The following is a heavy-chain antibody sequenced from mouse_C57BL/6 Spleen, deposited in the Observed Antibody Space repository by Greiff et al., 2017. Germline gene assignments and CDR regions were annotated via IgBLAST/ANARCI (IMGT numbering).Heavy chain of an antibody. CDR1: GYTFTSYW. D-gene: IGHD4-1*01. CDR2: IHPNSGST. CDR3: ALTNPYYAMDY. V-gene: IGHV1-64*01. Sequence: QVQLQQPGAELVKPGASVKLSCKASGYTFTSYWMHWVKQRPGQGLEWIGMIHPNSGSTNYNKKFKSKATLTVDKSSSTAYMQLSSLTSEDSAVYYCALTNPYYAMDYWGQGTSVTVSS. J-gene: IGHJ4*01.